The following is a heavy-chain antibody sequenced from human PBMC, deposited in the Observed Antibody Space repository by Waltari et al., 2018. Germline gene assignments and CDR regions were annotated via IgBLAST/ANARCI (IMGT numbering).Heavy chain of an antibody. D-gene: IGHD3-22*01. CDR3: ARGGTVINLDWYFDL. CDR2: IYYSGST. Sequence: QLQLQESGPGLAKPSETLSLTCTVSGGSISSRSYYWGWIRQSPGKGLEWIGSIYYSGSTYYNPSLKSRVTISVDTSKNQFSLKLSSVTAADTAVYYCARGGTVINLDWYFDLWGRGTLVTVSS. V-gene: IGHV4-39*07. J-gene: IGHJ2*01. CDR1: GGSISSRSYY.